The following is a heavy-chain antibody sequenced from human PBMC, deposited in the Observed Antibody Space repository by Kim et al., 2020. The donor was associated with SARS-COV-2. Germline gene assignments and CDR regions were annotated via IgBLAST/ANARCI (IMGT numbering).Heavy chain of an antibody. CDR2: ISSSSSTI. J-gene: IGHJ4*02. CDR1: GFTFSSYS. Sequence: GGSLRLSCAASGFTFSSYSMNWVRQAPGKGLEWVSYISSSSSTIYYADSVKGRFTISRDNAKNSLYLQMNSLRDEDTAVYYCARGQEYYYDSSGYYSTDYWGQGTLVTVSS. D-gene: IGHD3-22*01. V-gene: IGHV3-48*02. CDR3: ARGQEYYYDSSGYYSTDY.